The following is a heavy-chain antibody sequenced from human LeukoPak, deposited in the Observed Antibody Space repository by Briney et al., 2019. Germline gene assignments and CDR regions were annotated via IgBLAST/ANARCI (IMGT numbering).Heavy chain of an antibody. D-gene: IGHD3-16*01. CDR3: ARHRKGGGTVFYYFYMDV. Sequence: KPSETLSLTCAVYGGSFNGYYWSWIRQPPGKGLEWIGEVNHSGGTNYNPSLKSRVTISVDTSKNQFSLNLSSVTAADTAVYYCARHRKGGGTVFYYFYMDVWGKGTTVTISS. J-gene: IGHJ6*03. CDR2: VNHSGGT. CDR1: GGSFNGYY. V-gene: IGHV4-34*01.